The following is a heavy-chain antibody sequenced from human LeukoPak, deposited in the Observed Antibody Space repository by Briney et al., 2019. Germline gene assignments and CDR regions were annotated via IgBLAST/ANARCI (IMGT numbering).Heavy chain of an antibody. CDR3: TTSRRFYYGSGTFQY. V-gene: IGHV1-24*01. Sequence: ASVKVSCKALHYMVNALSIHWVRQAPGKGLEWMGGLDPVDGETIYAQRFQGRVTMTEDTSTDTAYLDLRSLRSDDTAVYYCTTSRRFYYGSGTFQYWGRGTLLTVSS. CDR1: HYMVNALS. D-gene: IGHD3-10*01. J-gene: IGHJ1*01. CDR2: LDPVDGET.